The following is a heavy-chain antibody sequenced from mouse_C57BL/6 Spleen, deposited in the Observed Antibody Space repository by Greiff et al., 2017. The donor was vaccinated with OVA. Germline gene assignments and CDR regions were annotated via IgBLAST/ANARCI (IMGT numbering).Heavy chain of an antibody. J-gene: IGHJ4*01. CDR1: GYTFTNYW. CDR2: IYPGGGYT. V-gene: IGHV1-63*01. D-gene: IGHD2-3*01. CDR3: ARNDGYYGYAMDY. Sequence: VQLQQSGAELVRPGTSVKMSCKASGYTFTNYWIGWAKQRPGHGLEWIGDIYPGGGYTNYNEKFKGKATLTADKSSSTAYMQFSSLTSEDSAIYYCARNDGYYGYAMDYWGQGTSVTVSS.